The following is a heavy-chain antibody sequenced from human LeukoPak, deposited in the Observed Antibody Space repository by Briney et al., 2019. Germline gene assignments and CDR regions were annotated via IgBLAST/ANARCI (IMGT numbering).Heavy chain of an antibody. D-gene: IGHD2-15*01. J-gene: IGHJ4*02. Sequence: PGGSLRLSCAASGFTFSSYAMHRVRQAPGKGLEWVAVISYDGSNKYYADSVKGRFTISRDNSKNTLYLQMNSLRAEDTAVYYCARAIGVVNVYFDYWGQGTLVTVSS. CDR2: ISYDGSNK. CDR3: ARAIGVVNVYFDY. V-gene: IGHV3-30-3*01. CDR1: GFTFSSYA.